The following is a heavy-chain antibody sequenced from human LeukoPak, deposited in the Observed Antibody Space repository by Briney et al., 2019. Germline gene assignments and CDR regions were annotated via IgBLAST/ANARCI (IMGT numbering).Heavy chain of an antibody. J-gene: IGHJ4*02. CDR3: ATLSLEMATISTFDY. CDR2: IYYSGST. V-gene: IGHV4-31*03. Sequence: PSETLSLTCTVSGGSISSGGYYWSWIRQPPGKGLEWIGYIYYSGSTYYNPSLKSRVTISVDTSKNQFSLKLSSVTAADTAVYYCATLSLEMATISTFDYWGQGTLVTVSS. D-gene: IGHD5-24*01. CDR1: GGSISSGGYY.